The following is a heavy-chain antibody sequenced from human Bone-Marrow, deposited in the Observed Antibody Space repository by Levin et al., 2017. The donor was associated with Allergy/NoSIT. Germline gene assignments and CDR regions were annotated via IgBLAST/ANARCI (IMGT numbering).Heavy chain of an antibody. D-gene: IGHD5/OR15-5a*01. J-gene: IGHJ6*02. Sequence: SQTLSLTCTVSGDSISSGGYYWSWIRQHPGKGLEWIGYIYHSGSSDYSPSLKSRLTIAIDTSKNQFSLQLTSVTAAGTGVYYCARVNVYRPYFYYGLDVWGRGTTVTVSS. CDR1: GDSISSGGYY. CDR3: ARVNVYRPYFYYGLDV. V-gene: IGHV4-31*03. CDR2: IYHSGSS.